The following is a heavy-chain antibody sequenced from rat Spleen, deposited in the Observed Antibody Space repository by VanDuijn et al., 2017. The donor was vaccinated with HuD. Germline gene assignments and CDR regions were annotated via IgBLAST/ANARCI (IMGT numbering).Heavy chain of an antibody. D-gene: IGHD1-11*01. CDR1: GFSLTTYN. V-gene: IGHV2-30*01. J-gene: IGHJ4*01. Sequence: QVQLKESGPGLVPPSQTLSLTCTVSGFSLTTYNVHWIRQSPGKGLEWLGIMWTSGSSDYNPPLKSRLTISRDTSKNQVFLKMNSLQTDDTGTYYGTSSHYSEGPYVMDAWGQGASVTVSS. CDR3: TSSHYSEGPYVMDA. CDR2: MWTSGSS.